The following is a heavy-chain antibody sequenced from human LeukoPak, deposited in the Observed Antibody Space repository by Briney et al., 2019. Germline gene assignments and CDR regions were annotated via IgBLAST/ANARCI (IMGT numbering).Heavy chain of an antibody. CDR2: IYYSGST. Sequence: SETLSLTCTVSGGSISSSSYYWGWIRQPPGKGLEWIGSIYYSGSTYYNPSLKSRVTISVDTSKNQFSLKLSSVTAADTAVYYCARQGYYGSGSYFTGYYYYMDVWGKGTTVTISS. V-gene: IGHV4-39*01. CDR1: GGSISSSSYY. D-gene: IGHD3-10*01. J-gene: IGHJ6*03. CDR3: ARQGYYGSGSYFTGYYYYMDV.